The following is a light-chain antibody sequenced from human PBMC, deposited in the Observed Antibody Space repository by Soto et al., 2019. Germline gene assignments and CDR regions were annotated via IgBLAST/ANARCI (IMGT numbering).Light chain of an antibody. J-gene: IGKJ5*01. Sequence: EILLTQSPGPLSLSPGERATLSCRASQTFSNSFLSWFQQIPGHAPSLLIYGASMRATGIPDRLSGSGSGTDFTLTISRLEPEDSAVYYCQQCGSSSTFGQGTRLEIK. V-gene: IGKV3-20*01. CDR3: QQCGSSST. CDR2: GAS. CDR1: QTFSNSF.